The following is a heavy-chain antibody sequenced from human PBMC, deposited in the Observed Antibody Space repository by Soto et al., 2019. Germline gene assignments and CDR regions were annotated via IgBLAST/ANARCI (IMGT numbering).Heavy chain of an antibody. Sequence: GESLKISCKGSGYSFTSYWIGWVRQMPGKGLEWMGIIYPGDSDTRYSPSFQGQVTISADKSISTAYLQWSSLKASDTAMYYCARGIGMYSSSWYHWFDPWGQGTLVTVSS. CDR3: ARGIGMYSSSWYHWFDP. CDR2: IYPGDSDT. CDR1: GYSFTSYW. V-gene: IGHV5-51*01. J-gene: IGHJ5*02. D-gene: IGHD6-13*01.